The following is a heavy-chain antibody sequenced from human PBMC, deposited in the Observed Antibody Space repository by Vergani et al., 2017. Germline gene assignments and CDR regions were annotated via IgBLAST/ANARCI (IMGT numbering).Heavy chain of an antibody. V-gene: IGHV3-7*03. CDR3: ARDRINYYDSSGCQDY. J-gene: IGHJ4*02. Sequence: EVQLVESGGGLVQPGGSLRLSCAASGFTFSSYLMSWVRQAPGKGLEWVANIKQDGSGKYYVDSVKGRVTISKYNAKNSLYLQMNSLRAEDTAVYYCARDRINYYDSSGCQDYWGQGTLVTVSS. CDR2: IKQDGSGK. D-gene: IGHD3-22*01. CDR1: GFTFSSYL.